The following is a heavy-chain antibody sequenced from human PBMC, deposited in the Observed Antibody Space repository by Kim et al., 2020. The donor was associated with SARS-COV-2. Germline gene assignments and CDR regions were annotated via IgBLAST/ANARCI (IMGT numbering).Heavy chain of an antibody. V-gene: IGHV1-46*01. J-gene: IGHJ6*02. Sequence: ASVKVSCKASGYTFTSYYMHWVRQAPGQGLEWMGIINPSGGSTSYAQKFQGRVTMTSDTSTSTVYMELSSLRSEDTAVYYCARDLTVYYGSGSLRQPQGMDVWGQGTTVTVSS. CDR3: ARDLTVYYGSGSLRQPQGMDV. CDR2: INPSGGST. CDR1: GYTFTSYY. D-gene: IGHD3-10*01.